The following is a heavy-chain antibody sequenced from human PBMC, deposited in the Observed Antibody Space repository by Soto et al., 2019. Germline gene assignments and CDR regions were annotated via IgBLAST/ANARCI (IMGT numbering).Heavy chain of an antibody. V-gene: IGHV3-30-3*01. CDR2: ISYDGSSK. D-gene: IGHD3-10*01. CDR1: GFTFSSYA. CDR3: ARELWFGEFPLYYYYYGMDV. Sequence: GGSLRLSCAASGFTFSSYAMHWVRQAPGKGLEWVAVISYDGSSKYYADSVKGRFTISRDNSKNTLYLQMNSLRAEDTAVYYCARELWFGEFPLYYYYYGMDVWGQGTTVTVSS. J-gene: IGHJ6*02.